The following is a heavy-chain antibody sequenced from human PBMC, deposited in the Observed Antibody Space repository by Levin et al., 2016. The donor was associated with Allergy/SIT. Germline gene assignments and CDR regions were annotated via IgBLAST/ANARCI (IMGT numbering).Heavy chain of an antibody. V-gene: IGHV4-39*01. D-gene: IGHD6-19*01. CDR3: ARRLRIAVAGTPGWRLDAFDI. CDR2: IYYSGST. J-gene: IGHJ3*02. Sequence: WIRQPPGKGLEWIGSIYYSGSTYYNPSLKSRVTISVDTSKNQFSLKLSSVTAADTAVYYCARRLRIAVAGTPGWRLDAFDIWGQGTAVTVSS.